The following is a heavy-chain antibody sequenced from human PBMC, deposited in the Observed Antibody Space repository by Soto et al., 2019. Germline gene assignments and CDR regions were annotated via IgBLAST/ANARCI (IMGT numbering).Heavy chain of an antibody. CDR1: GFTFSSYA. Sequence: EVQLLESGGGLVQPGGSLRLSCAASGFTFSSYAMSWVRQAPGKGLDWVSASSGSGGSTYYADSVKGRFTISRDNSKNTLYLQMNSLRAEDTAVYYCAKNRDYYYYYMDVWGKGTTVTVSS. V-gene: IGHV3-23*01. CDR3: AKNRDYYYYYMDV. CDR2: SSGSGGST. J-gene: IGHJ6*03.